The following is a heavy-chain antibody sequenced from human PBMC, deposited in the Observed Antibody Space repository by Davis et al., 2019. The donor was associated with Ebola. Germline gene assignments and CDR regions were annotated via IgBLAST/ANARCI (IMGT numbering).Heavy chain of an antibody. CDR2: ISDDSSST. Sequence: GGFLRLSCAVSGFTFSNYNMNWVRQTPGKGLEWVSHISDDSSSTYYADSVKGRFTISRDNAKNSLYLQLNTLRDEDTAVYFCVSAGWDHWGQGTLVTVSS. D-gene: IGHD2-15*01. V-gene: IGHV3-48*02. CDR3: VSAGWDH. J-gene: IGHJ4*02. CDR1: GFTFSNYN.